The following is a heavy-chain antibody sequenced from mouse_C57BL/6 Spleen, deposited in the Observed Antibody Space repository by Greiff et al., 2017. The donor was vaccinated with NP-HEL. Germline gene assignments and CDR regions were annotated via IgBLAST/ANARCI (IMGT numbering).Heavy chain of an antibody. CDR3: ARGRDGYYYFDY. V-gene: IGHV1-69*01. CDR1: GYTFTSYW. J-gene: IGHJ2*01. Sequence: QVQLQQPGAELVMPGASVKLSCKASGYTFTSYWMHWVKQRPGQGLEWIGEIDPSDSYTNYNQKFKGKSTLTVDKSSSTAYMQLSSLTSEDSAVYYCARGRDGYYYFDYWGQGTTLTVSS. D-gene: IGHD2-3*01. CDR2: IDPSDSYT.